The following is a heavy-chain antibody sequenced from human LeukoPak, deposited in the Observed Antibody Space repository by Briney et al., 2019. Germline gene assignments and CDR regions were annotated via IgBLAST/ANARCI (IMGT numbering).Heavy chain of an antibody. D-gene: IGHD3-22*01. CDR2: IYHSGST. CDR1: GGSISSGGYS. V-gene: IGHV4-30-2*01. CDR3: ARGYYYDSSGCFYFDL. J-gene: IGHJ2*01. Sequence: SETLSLTCAVSGGSISSGGYSWSWIRQPPGKGLEWIGYIYHSGSTYYNPSLKSRVTISVDRSKNQFSLKLSSVTAADTAVYYCARGYYYDSSGCFYFDLWGRGTLVTVSS.